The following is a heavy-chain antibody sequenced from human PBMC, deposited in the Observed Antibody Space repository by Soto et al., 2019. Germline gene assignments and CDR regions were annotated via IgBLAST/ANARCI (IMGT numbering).Heavy chain of an antibody. Sequence: SETLSLTCTVSGGCISSSSYYWGWIRQPPGKGLEWIGSIYYSGSTYYNPSLKSRVTISVDTSKNQFSLKPSSVTAADTAVYYCARLVFWRGYYNDYYYMDVWGKGTTVTVSS. CDR2: IYYSGST. J-gene: IGHJ6*03. V-gene: IGHV4-39*01. CDR1: GGCISSSSYY. CDR3: ARLVFWRGYYNDYYYMDV. D-gene: IGHD3-3*01.